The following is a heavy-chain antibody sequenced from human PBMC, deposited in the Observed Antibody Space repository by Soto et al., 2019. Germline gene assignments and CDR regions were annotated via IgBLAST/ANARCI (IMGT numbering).Heavy chain of an antibody. CDR3: VRRVTDYGMDV. Sequence: GSLRLSCAASGFTLRSYWMHWVRQAPGKGLVWVSRINSDGSSTSYADSVKGRFTISRDNAKNTLFLQMNSLRAEDTAVYYCVRRVTDYGMDVWGQGTTVTVSS. J-gene: IGHJ6*02. CDR2: INSDGSST. CDR1: GFTLRSYW. V-gene: IGHV3-74*01.